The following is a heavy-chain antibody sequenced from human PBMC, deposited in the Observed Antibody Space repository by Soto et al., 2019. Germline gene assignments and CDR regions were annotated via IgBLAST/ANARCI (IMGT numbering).Heavy chain of an antibody. CDR1: GYTFTSYY. D-gene: IGHD5-18*01. Sequence: ASVKVSCKASGYTFTSYYMHWVRQAPGQGLEWMGIINPSGGSTSYAQKFQGRVTMTRDTSTSTVYMELSSLRSEDTAVYYCARDMDGYSYRTANYYYGMDVWGQGTTVTVSS. V-gene: IGHV1-46*01. CDR3: ARDMDGYSYRTANYYYGMDV. CDR2: INPSGGST. J-gene: IGHJ6*02.